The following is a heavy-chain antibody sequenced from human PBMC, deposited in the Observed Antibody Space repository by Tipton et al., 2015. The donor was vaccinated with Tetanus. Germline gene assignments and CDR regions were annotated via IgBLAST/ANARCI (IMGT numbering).Heavy chain of an antibody. CDR1: GGSISSYY. J-gene: IGHJ3*02. CDR2: VHYSGST. CDR3: ARWTASGKGAFDI. D-gene: IGHD3/OR15-3a*01. Sequence: GLVKPSETLSLTCTVSGGSISSYYWTWIRQPPGRGLEWIGYVHYSGSTYYNPSLKSRVTISEDTSKNQFSLKLSSVIAADTAMYYCARWTASGKGAFDIWGQGTMVTVSS. V-gene: IGHV4-59*08.